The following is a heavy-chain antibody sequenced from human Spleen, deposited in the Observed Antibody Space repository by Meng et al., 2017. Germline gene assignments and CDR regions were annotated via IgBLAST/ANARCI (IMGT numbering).Heavy chain of an antibody. V-gene: IGHV4-34*01. D-gene: IGHD6-19*01. CDR2: INHSGST. J-gene: IGHJ4*02. Sequence: GQLKQWGAGLLKPSETLSLPCAVYGGSFSGYYWSWIRQPPGKGLEWIGEINHSGSTYYNPSLKSRVTISVDTSKNQFSLKLSSVTAADTAVYYCARGGRYSSGWYIDYWGQGTLVTVSS. CDR1: GGSFSGYY. CDR3: ARGGRYSSGWYIDY.